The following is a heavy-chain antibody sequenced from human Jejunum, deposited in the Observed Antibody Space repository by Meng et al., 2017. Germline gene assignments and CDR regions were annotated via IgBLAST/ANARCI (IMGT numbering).Heavy chain of an antibody. CDR3: ARLEYSGYDRTFDY. CDR2: IRQDGSEK. D-gene: IGHD5-12*01. CDR1: GFTFSNYW. J-gene: IGHJ4*02. Sequence: GESLKISCAASGFTFSNYWMSWVRQAPGRGLEWVANIRQDGSEKYYVDSVKGRFTVSRDNAKNSLYLQLSSLRAEDTAVYYCARLEYSGYDRTFDYWGQGSLVTVSS. V-gene: IGHV3-7*01.